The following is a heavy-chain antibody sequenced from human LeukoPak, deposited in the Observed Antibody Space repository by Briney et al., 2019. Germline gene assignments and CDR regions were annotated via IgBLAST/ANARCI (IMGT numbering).Heavy chain of an antibody. CDR2: INPNSGGT. V-gene: IGHV1-2*02. Sequence: ASVKVSCKASGYTFTGYYMHWVRQAPGQGLEWMGWINPNSGGTNYAQKFQGRVTMARDTSISTAYMELSRLRSDDTAVYYCARDPQDSGSYSPGRLDYYYYYYMDVWGKGTTVTVSS. CDR3: ARDPQDSGSYSPGRLDYYYYYYMDV. J-gene: IGHJ6*03. CDR1: GYTFTGYY. D-gene: IGHD1-26*01.